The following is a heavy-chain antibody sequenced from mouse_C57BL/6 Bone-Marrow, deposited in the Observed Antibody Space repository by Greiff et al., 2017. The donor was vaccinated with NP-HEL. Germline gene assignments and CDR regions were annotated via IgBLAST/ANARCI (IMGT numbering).Heavy chain of an antibody. D-gene: IGHD2-3*01. J-gene: IGHJ4*01. CDR2: IRSKSSNYAT. CDR3: VRDRWLLRGYAMDY. CDR1: GFTFNTYA. Sequence: EVQLVESGGGLVQPKGSLKLSCAASGFTFNTYAMHWVRQAPGKGLEWVARIRSKSSNYATYYADSVKDRFTISRDDSQSMLYLQMNNLKTEDTAMYYCVRDRWLLRGYAMDYWGQGTSVTVSS. V-gene: IGHV10-3*01.